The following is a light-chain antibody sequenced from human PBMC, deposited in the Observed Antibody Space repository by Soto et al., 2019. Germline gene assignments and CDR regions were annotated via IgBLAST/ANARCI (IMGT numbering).Light chain of an antibody. CDR2: DVS. J-gene: IGLJ2*01. V-gene: IGLV2-14*01. CDR3: SSYTSSSTLVV. Sequence: QSVLTQPASVSGSPGQSITISCTGTSRDVGGYNYVSWYQQHPGKAPKLMLYDVSNRHSGVANRFSGSKSGNTASLTISGLQAEYEDDYYCSSYTSSSTLVVFGGGTKLTVL. CDR1: SRDVGGYNY.